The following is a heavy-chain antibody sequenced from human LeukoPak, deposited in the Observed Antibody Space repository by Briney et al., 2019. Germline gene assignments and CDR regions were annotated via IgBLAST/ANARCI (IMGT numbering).Heavy chain of an antibody. CDR3: ARDAHDFWSGYNHYYYYYGMDV. Sequence: PSETLSLTCAVYGGSFSGYYWSWIRQPPGKGLEWIGEINHSGSTNYNPSLKSRVTISVDTSKNQFSLKLSSVTAADTAVYYCARDAHDFWSGYNHYYYYYGMDVWGQGTTVTVSS. CDR2: INHSGST. V-gene: IGHV4-34*01. CDR1: GGSFSGYY. J-gene: IGHJ6*02. D-gene: IGHD3-3*01.